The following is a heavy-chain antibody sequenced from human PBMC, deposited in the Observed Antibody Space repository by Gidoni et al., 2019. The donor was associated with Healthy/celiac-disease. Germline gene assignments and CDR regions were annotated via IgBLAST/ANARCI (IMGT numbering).Heavy chain of an antibody. D-gene: IGHD3-16*01. Sequence: QVQLQQWGAGLLKPSETLSLTCAVYGESFSGDYWSWIRQPPGKGLEWIGEINHSGSTNYNPSLKSRVTISVGTSKNQFSLKLGSVTAADTAVYYCARKVAGGPRKNRFDYWGQGTLVTVSS. CDR2: INHSGST. J-gene: IGHJ4*02. CDR3: ARKVAGGPRKNRFDY. V-gene: IGHV4-34*01. CDR1: GESFSGDY.